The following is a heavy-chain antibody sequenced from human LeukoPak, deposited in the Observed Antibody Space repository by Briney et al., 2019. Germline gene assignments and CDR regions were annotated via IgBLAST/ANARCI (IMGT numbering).Heavy chain of an antibody. V-gene: IGHV4-59*12. CDR1: GGSISGYY. J-gene: IGHJ4*02. D-gene: IGHD6-13*01. Sequence: SETLSLTCTVSGGSISGYYWSWIRQPPGKGLEWIGWIYYSGNTKYNPSLESRVTISVDTSKNQFSLKLTSVTAADTAVYYCVRDSPLAVAGPFWGQGTLVTVSS. CDR2: IYYSGNT. CDR3: VRDSPLAVAGPF.